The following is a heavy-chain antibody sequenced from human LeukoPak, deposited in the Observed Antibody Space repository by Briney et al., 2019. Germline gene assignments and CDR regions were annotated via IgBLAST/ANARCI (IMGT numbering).Heavy chain of an antibody. CDR2: IHDTGNT. CDR3: ARFSSGSTTDSCYLSD. J-gene: IGHJ4*02. CDR1: GGSLSSHY. D-gene: IGHD2-2*01. Sequence: PSETLSLTCTVSGGSLSSHYWSWIRQPPGKGLELVGHIHDTGNTFYNPSLRGRATISVDTSNSQFSLRLTSVTTADTAVYYCARFSSGSTTDSCYLSDWGQGTLVPVS. V-gene: IGHV4-59*11.